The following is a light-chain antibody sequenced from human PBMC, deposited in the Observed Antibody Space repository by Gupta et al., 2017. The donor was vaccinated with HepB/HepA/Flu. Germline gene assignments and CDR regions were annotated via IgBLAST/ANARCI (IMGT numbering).Light chain of an antibody. Sequence: SSELTQDPAVSVALGPTVRITCQGDSLRSYYASWYQQKPGQAPVLVIYGKNNRPSGIPDRFSGSSSGNTASLTITGAQAEDEAYYYCNSRDSSGSVVFGGGTKLTVL. CDR3: NSRDSSGSVV. CDR1: SLRSYY. CDR2: GKN. J-gene: IGLJ2*01. V-gene: IGLV3-19*01.